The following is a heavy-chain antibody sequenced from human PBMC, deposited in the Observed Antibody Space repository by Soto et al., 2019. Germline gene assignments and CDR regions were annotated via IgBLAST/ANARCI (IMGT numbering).Heavy chain of an antibody. J-gene: IGHJ5*02. Sequence: ASVKVSCKASGDTFSSYDINWVRQATGQGLEWMGWMNPNSGNTDYAQKFQGRVTMTRNTSISTAYMELSSLRSEDTAVYYCARERGSGSYYTPWFDPWGQGTLVTVSS. CDR2: MNPNSGNT. D-gene: IGHD3-10*01. CDR1: GDTFSSYD. V-gene: IGHV1-8*01. CDR3: ARERGSGSYYTPWFDP.